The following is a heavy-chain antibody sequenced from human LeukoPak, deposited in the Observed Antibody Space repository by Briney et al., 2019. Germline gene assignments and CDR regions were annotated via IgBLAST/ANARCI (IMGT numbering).Heavy chain of an antibody. CDR3: ARVRAIYYDSSYDAFDI. CDR2: ISSSSSYI. D-gene: IGHD3-22*01. V-gene: IGHV3-21*01. J-gene: IGHJ3*02. Sequence: PGGSLRLSCAASGFTFSSYSMNWVRQAPGKGLEWVSSISSSSSYIYYADSVKGQFTISRDNAKNSLYLQMNGLRAEDTAVYYCARVRAIYYDSSYDAFDIWGQGTMVTVSS. CDR1: GFTFSSYS.